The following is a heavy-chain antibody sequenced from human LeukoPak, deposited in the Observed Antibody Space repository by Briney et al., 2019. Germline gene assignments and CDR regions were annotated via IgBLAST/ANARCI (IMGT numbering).Heavy chain of an antibody. CDR2: IYYSGST. Sequence: PSETLSLTCTVSGYSITSGYYWGWIRQPPGKGLEWIGYIYYSGSTNYNPSLKSRVTISVDTSKNQFSLKLSSVTAADTAVYYCARSMVSPPEYYFDYWGQGTLVTVSS. CDR1: GYSITSGYY. D-gene: IGHD5-18*01. J-gene: IGHJ4*02. CDR3: ARSMVSPPEYYFDY. V-gene: IGHV4-38-2*02.